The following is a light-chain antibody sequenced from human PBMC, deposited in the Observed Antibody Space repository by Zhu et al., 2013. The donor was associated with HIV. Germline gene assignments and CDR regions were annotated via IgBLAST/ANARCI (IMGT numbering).Light chain of an antibody. CDR3: QYSAGGPSYV. V-gene: IGKV1-33*01. J-gene: IGKJ2*01. CDR1: QDIGNS. Sequence: DIRVTQSPSPLSASLGDRIIINCRANQDIGNSINWYRQQPGKAPELLIYSVSNLEEGVSSRFNGRGSGTDFNLTINHLQSEDFATYICQYSAGGPSYVFGRGTRVDVK. CDR2: SVS.